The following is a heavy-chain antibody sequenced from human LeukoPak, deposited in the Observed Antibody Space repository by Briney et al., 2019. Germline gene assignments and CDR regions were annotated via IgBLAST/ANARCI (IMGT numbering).Heavy chain of an antibody. CDR1: GYTFTSYY. V-gene: IGHV1-46*01. CDR2: INPSGGST. CDR3: ARSPYDFWSGYYGY. J-gene: IGHJ4*02. D-gene: IGHD3-3*01. Sequence: ASLKVSCKASGYTFTSYYMHWVRQAPGQGLEWMGIINPSGGSTSYAQKLQGRVTMTTDTSTSTAYMELRSLRSDDTAVYYCARSPYDFWSGYYGYWGQGTLVTVSS.